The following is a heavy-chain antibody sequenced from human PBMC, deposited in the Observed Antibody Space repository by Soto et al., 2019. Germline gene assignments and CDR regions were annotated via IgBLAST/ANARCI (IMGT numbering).Heavy chain of an antibody. V-gene: IGHV3-74*01. J-gene: IGHJ4*02. Sequence: GGSLRLSCAASGFTFNYYWMHWVRQAPGQGLVWVSHIHSDGSTTTYADSVKGRFTISRDTFKDTLFLQMTSLRAEDTAVYYCVKEEIVVVGGFDHWGQGTLVTVSS. CDR3: VKEEIVVVGGFDH. D-gene: IGHD1-26*01. CDR2: IHSDGSTT. CDR1: GFTFNYYW.